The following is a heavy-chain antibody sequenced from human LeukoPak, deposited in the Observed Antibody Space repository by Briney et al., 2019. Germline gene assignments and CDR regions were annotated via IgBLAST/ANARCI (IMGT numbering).Heavy chain of an antibody. D-gene: IGHD6-13*01. CDR2: ISSSSSYI. V-gene: IGHV3-21*01. Sequence: GGSLRPSCAAPGFTFSSYSMNWVRQAPGKGLEWVSSISSSSSYIYYADSVKGRFTISRDNAKNSLYLQMNSLRAEDTAVYYCARGDSEYSSSWYGAFDIWGQGTMVTVSS. CDR3: ARGDSEYSSSWYGAFDI. CDR1: GFTFSSYS. J-gene: IGHJ3*02.